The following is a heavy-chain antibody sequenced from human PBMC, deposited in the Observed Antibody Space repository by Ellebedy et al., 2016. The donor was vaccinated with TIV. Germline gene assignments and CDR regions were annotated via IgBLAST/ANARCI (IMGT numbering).Heavy chain of an antibody. CDR3: ARDRGDYDTAWFDP. Sequence: SETLSLXCSVSGGSITSSDYYWAWVRQPPGKGLEWIGSINYSGRTYYKPSLRSRVTISLDTSKNQFSLKMTSVSAADTAVYYCARDRGDYDTAWFDPWGQGILVIVSS. J-gene: IGHJ5*02. CDR2: INYSGRT. CDR1: GGSITSSDYY. V-gene: IGHV4-39*07. D-gene: IGHD3-22*01.